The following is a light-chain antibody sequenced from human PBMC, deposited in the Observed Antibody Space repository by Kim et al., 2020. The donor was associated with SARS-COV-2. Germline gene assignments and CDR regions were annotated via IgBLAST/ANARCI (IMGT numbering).Light chain of an antibody. CDR2: TAS. V-gene: IGKV1-9*01. CDR1: QGISNF. CDR3: QHRHSYPIT. Sequence: DIQLTQSPSFLSASVGDRVTITCRASQGISNFLAWYQQKLGKAPKLLIYTASTLQTGVPSRFSGSGSGTEFTLTISSLQPEDFATYYCQHRHSYPITFGKGTRLEIK. J-gene: IGKJ5*01.